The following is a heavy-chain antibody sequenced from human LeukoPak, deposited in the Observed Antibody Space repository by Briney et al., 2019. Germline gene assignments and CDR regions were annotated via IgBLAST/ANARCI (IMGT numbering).Heavy chain of an antibody. D-gene: IGHD4-17*01. CDR1: GFTFTSYA. CDR2: INAGNGNT. Sequence: PGGSLRLSCAASGFTFTSYAMHWVRQAPGQRLEWMGWINAGNGNTKYSQKFQGRVTITRDTSASTAYMELSSLRSEDTAVYYCATVGVNYYGDYPPFDYWGQGTLVTVSS. V-gene: IGHV1-3*01. J-gene: IGHJ4*02. CDR3: ATVGVNYYGDYPPFDY.